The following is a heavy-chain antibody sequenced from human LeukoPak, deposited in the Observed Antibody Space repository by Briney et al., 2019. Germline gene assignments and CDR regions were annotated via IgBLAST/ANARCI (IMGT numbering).Heavy chain of an antibody. Sequence: GGSLRLSCAASGFTVSSNYMSWVRQAPGKGLEWVSVIYSGGSTYYADSVKGRFTISRDNSKNTLYLQMNSLRAEDTAVYYCARDPVYSSSWYGTTVGGDYWGQGTLVTVSS. J-gene: IGHJ4*02. CDR1: GFTVSSNY. CDR2: IYSGGST. D-gene: IGHD6-13*01. V-gene: IGHV3-53*01. CDR3: ARDPVYSSSWYGTTVGGDY.